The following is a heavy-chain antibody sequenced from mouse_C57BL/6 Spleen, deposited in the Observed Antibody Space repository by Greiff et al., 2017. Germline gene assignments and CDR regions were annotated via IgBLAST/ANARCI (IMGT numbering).Heavy chain of an antibody. Sequence: VQLQQSGPELVKPGASVKISCKASGYSFTGYYMNWVKQSPEKSLEWIGEINPSTGGTTYNQKFKAKATLTVDKSSSTAYMQLKSLTSEDSAVYYCARDYYGSSYVGCAYWGQGTLVTVSA. CDR1: GYSFTGYY. CDR3: ARDYYGSSYVGCAY. J-gene: IGHJ3*01. D-gene: IGHD1-1*01. CDR2: INPSTGGT. V-gene: IGHV1-42*01.